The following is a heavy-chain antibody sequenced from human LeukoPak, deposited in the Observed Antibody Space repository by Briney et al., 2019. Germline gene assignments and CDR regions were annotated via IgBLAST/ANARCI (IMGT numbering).Heavy chain of an antibody. V-gene: IGHV4-61*02. Sequence: SQTLSLTCTVSGGSISSGSYYWSWIRQPAGKGLEWIGRVYTSGSTNYNPSLKIRVTISLDTYKNQFSIKLSSVTAADTGVYYRARDRDAFDIWGQGTMVTVSS. CDR3: ARDRDAFDI. CDR1: GGSISSGSYY. J-gene: IGHJ3*02. CDR2: VYTSGST.